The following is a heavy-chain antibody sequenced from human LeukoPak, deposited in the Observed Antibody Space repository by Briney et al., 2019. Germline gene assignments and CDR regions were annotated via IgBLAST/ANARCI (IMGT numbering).Heavy chain of an antibody. D-gene: IGHD6-19*01. V-gene: IGHV3-23*01. Sequence: GGSLRLSCAASGFTFSTYGMSWLRQPPGKGLEWASTINANSGTTSYAASVRGRFTISRDNSKNTLYLQLNTLRADDTATYYCAKPISGGLAVTADWFHPWGQGTLVVVSS. CDR2: INANSGTT. CDR1: GFTFSTYG. J-gene: IGHJ5*01. CDR3: AKPISGGLAVTADWFHP.